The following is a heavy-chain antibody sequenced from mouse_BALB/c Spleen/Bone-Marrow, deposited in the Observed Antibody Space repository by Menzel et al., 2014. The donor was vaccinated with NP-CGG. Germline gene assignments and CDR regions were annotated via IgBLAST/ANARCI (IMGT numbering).Heavy chain of an antibody. Sequence: DVKLQESGGGLVQPGGSLKLSCVASGFTFSSYGMSWVRQTPDKRLELVATINNNGGSTYYPDSVKGQFTISRDNAKNTVCLQMSSLKSEDTAMYYCARVYGWYFDAGGAGTTVTVAS. V-gene: IGHV5-6-3*01. CDR1: GFTFSSYG. J-gene: IGHJ1*01. CDR2: INNNGGST. D-gene: IGHD1-1*01. CDR3: ARVYGWYFDA.